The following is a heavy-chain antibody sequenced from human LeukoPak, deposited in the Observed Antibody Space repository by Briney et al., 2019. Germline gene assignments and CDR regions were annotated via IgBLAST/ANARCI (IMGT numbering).Heavy chain of an antibody. J-gene: IGHJ3*02. CDR2: ISGSGGST. CDR3: AKDRGGGYYDSSGYYMDAFDI. V-gene: IGHV3-23*01. D-gene: IGHD3-22*01. CDR1: GFTFSSYA. Sequence: GGSLRLSCAASGFTFSSYAMSWVRQAPGKGLEWVSAISGSGGSTYYADSVKGRFTISRDNSKNTLYLQMNSLRAEDTAVYYCAKDRGGGYYDSSGYYMDAFDIWGQGTMVTVSS.